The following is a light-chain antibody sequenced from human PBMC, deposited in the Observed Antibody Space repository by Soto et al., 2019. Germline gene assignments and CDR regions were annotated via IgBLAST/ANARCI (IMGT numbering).Light chain of an antibody. CDR1: QSVSGN. Sequence: EIVMTQSPATLSVSPGERATLSCRASQSVSGNLAWYQQKPGQAPRLLIYGASTRATGIPARFSGSGSGTDFTLTISSLQSEDFAVYYCQQYNSWPLTFGEGTKVEIK. CDR2: GAS. V-gene: IGKV3-15*01. J-gene: IGKJ1*01. CDR3: QQYNSWPLT.